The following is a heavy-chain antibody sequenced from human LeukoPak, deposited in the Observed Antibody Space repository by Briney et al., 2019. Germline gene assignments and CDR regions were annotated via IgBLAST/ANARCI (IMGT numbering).Heavy chain of an antibody. J-gene: IGHJ4*02. D-gene: IGHD4-17*01. CDR3: ARTTYGDYTYYFDY. CDR1: GVSISSYY. Sequence: SETLSLTCSVFGVSISSYYWSWIRQPPGKGLEWIGYIYYSGSTNYTRSLKSRVTISVDTSKNQFSLKLSSVTAADTAVYYCARTTYGDYTYYFDYWGQGTLVTVSS. V-gene: IGHV4-59*01. CDR2: IYYSGST.